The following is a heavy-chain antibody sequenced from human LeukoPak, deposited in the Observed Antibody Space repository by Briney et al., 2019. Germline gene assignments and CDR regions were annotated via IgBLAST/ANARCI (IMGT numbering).Heavy chain of an antibody. D-gene: IGHD6-6*01. V-gene: IGHV3-21*01. J-gene: IGHJ4*02. CDR1: GLTFSSYS. CDR3: ARGWYSSSSVDY. CDR2: ISSSSSYI. Sequence: GGSLRLSCAASGLTFSSYSMNWVRQAPGKGLEWVSSISSSSSYIYYADSVKGRFTISRDNAKNSLYLQMNSLRAEDTAVYYCARGWYSSSSVDYWGQGTLVTVSS.